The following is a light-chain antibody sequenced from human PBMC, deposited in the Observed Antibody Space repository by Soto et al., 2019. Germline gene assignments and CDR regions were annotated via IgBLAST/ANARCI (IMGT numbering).Light chain of an antibody. CDR1: SSDVGGYNY. Sequence: QSVLTQPPSASGSPGQSVTISCTGTSSDVGGYNYVSWYQQHPGKAPKLMIYEVSKRPSGVPDRFSGSKSGNTASLTVSGLQAEDEPDYYCSSYAGRTNVVFGGGTKLTVL. V-gene: IGLV2-8*01. J-gene: IGLJ3*02. CDR3: SSYAGRTNVV. CDR2: EVS.